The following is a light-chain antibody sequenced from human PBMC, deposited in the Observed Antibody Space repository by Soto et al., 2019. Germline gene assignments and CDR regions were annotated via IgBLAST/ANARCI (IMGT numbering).Light chain of an antibody. V-gene: IGKV3-15*01. J-gene: IGKJ5*01. Sequence: EVVMTQSPATLSVSPGERATLSCRASQSVSSNLAWYQQKPGQAPRLLIYGASTRATGIPARFSGSGSGTEFTLTISSLQSEDFAVYYCQQYNNWPLPFGQGRLPAIK. CDR1: QSVSSN. CDR2: GAS. CDR3: QQYNNWPLP.